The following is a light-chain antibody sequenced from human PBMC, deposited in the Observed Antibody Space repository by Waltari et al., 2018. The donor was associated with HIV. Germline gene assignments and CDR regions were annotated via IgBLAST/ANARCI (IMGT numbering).Light chain of an antibody. CDR3: QQANSFPVT. CDR1: QDISSW. J-gene: IGKJ4*01. CDR2: GAS. Sequence: DIQMTQSPSSVSASVGDRVTITCRASQDISSWLVWYQQKPGKAPNLLIYGASTLQTGVSSRFSGSGSGTDFTLTINTLQPEDFATYYCQQANSFPVTFGGGTRVQIK. V-gene: IGKV1-12*01.